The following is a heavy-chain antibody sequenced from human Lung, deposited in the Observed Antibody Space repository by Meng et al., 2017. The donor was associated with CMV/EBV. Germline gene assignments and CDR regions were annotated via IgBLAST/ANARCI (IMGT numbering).Heavy chain of an antibody. CDR3: ARDGEYSSLREAVDY. V-gene: IGHV3-30*04. Sequence: SGVTFSSDAMHWVRQAPGKGREWVAVISYDGSNKYYADSVKGRFTISRDNSKNTLYLQMNSLRAEDTAVYYCARDGEYSSLREAVDYWGQGTLVTVSS. J-gene: IGHJ4*02. CDR1: GVTFSSDA. CDR2: ISYDGSNK. D-gene: IGHD6-6*01.